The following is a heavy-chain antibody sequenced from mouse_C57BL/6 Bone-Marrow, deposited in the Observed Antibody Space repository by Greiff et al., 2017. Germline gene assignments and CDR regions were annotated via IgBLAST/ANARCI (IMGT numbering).Heavy chain of an antibody. CDR1: GFTFSSYA. J-gene: IGHJ3*01. Sequence: EVMLVESGGGLVKPGGSLKLSCAASGFTFSSYAMSWVRQTPEKRLEWVATISDGGSYTYYPDNVKGRFTISRDNAKNNLYLQMSHLKSEDTAMYYCARGGGLFYWGQGTLVTVSA. CDR2: ISDGGSYT. D-gene: IGHD1-1*01. CDR3: ARGGGLFY. V-gene: IGHV5-4*03.